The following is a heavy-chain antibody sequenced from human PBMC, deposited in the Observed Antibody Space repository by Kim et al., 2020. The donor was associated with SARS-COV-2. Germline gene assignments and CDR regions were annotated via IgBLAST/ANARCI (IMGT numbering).Heavy chain of an antibody. CDR2: T. V-gene: IGHV4-39*01. Sequence: THYNPSHNSRVTLSVDTTKNQFSLKLSSVTAADTAVYYCARVVVITPDFDYWGQGTLVTVSS. CDR3: ARVVVITPDFDY. D-gene: IGHD3-22*01. J-gene: IGHJ4*02.